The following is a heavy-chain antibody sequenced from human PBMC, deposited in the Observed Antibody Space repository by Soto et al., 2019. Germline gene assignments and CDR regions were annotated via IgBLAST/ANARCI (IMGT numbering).Heavy chain of an antibody. V-gene: IGHV1-46*01. CDR3: AREVLIDFNYFDY. CDR1: GYTFTNYH. CDR2: INPSGGTT. D-gene: IGHD2-21*01. Sequence: GASVKVSCKASGYTFTNYHIHWVRQAPEDGLEWMGRINPSGGTTIYAQKFHGRVTMTRDTSTSTVYMELSSLRSEDTAVYYCAREVLIDFNYFDYWGQGALVTVSS. J-gene: IGHJ4*02.